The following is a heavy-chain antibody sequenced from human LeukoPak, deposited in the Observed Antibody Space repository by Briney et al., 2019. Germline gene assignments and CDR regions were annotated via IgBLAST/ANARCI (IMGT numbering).Heavy chain of an antibody. Sequence: GESLKISCKGSGYSFTSYWIGWVRQMLGKGLEWMGIIYPGDSDTGYSPSFQGQVTISADKSISTAYLQWSSLKASDTAMYYCAGLNSGNLPSYYYYGMDVWGQGTTVTVSS. V-gene: IGHV5-51*01. CDR2: IYPGDSDT. CDR1: GYSFTSYW. D-gene: IGHD1-26*01. CDR3: AGLNSGNLPSYYYYGMDV. J-gene: IGHJ6*02.